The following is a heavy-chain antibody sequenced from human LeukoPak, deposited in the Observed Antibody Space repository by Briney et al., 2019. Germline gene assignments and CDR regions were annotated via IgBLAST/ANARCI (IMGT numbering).Heavy chain of an antibody. CDR3: ARDGDGYNYDY. J-gene: IGHJ4*02. CDR2: IYHSGST. Sequence: PSETLSLTCAVSGGSISSGGYSWSWIRQPPGKGLEWIGYIYHSGSTYYNPSLKSRVTISVDTSKNQFSLKLSSVTAADTAVYYCARDGDGYNYDYWGQGTLVTVSS. D-gene: IGHD5-24*01. V-gene: IGHV4-30-2*01. CDR1: GGSISSGGYS.